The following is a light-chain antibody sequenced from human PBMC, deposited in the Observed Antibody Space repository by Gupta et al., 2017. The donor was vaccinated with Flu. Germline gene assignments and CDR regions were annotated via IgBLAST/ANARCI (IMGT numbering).Light chain of an antibody. CDR1: RSLVPTDGNTY. V-gene: IGKV2-30*02. CDR3: LQGIAMFT. Sequence: VMPQSPLSLSVSLGQPASISCRSSRSLVPTDGNTYLFWFHQRPGQSPRRLSYKISNRDSGVPDRFSGSGSDTDITLNIRGVEAEDVGVYYCLQGIAMFTFGQGTRLEIK. CDR2: KIS. J-gene: IGKJ2*01.